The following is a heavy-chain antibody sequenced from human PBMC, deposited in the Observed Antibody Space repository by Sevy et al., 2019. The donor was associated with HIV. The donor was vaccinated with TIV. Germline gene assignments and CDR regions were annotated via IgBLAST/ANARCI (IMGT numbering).Heavy chain of an antibody. CDR3: ARISSALLDS. CDR1: GYTFTAHY. Sequence: ASVNVSCKTSGYTFTAHYIHWVRQAPGQGLEWMGWISPSSGATNSTQKFQGRVTMTTDTSTGTAHMEMSSLRSDDTAVYYCARISSALLDSWGQGTLVTVSS. D-gene: IGHD1-26*01. CDR2: ISPSSGAT. J-gene: IGHJ4*02. V-gene: IGHV1-2*02.